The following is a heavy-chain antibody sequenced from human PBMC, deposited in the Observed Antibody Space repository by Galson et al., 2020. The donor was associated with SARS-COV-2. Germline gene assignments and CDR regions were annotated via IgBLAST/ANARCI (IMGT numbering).Heavy chain of an antibody. J-gene: IGHJ5*02. V-gene: IGHV3-48*03. Sequence: GGSLRLSCAASGFTFSSYEMNWVRQAPGKGLEWVSYISSSGSTIYYADSVKGRFTISRDNAKNSLYLQMNSLRAEDTAVYYCARAGYSSSWYGVLNWFDPWGQGTLVTVSS. CDR2: ISSSGSTI. CDR3: ARAGYSSSWYGVLNWFDP. CDR1: GFTFSSYE. D-gene: IGHD6-13*01.